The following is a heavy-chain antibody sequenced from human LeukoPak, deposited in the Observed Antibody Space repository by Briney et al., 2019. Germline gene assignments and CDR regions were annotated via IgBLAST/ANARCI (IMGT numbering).Heavy chain of an antibody. D-gene: IGHD2-15*01. J-gene: IGHJ4*02. Sequence: GASVKVSCKASGYTFSNYYMHWVRQAPGQGLEWLGVINPTDGSTNYPQRFQGRVTMTRDTSTTTVYMELSSLRSEDTALYYCARRGWYGSEDPLLDYWGQGTLVTVSS. V-gene: IGHV1-46*01. CDR2: INPTDGST. CDR3: ARRGWYGSEDPLLDY. CDR1: GYTFSNYY.